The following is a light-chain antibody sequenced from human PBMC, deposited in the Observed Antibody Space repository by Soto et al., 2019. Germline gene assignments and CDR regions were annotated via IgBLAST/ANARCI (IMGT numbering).Light chain of an antibody. V-gene: IGKV3-20*01. Sequence: EIVMTQSPAALSVSPWEGATLSCRASQGIGSTLAWYQQKPGQAPRLLIYGASSRATGIPDRFSGSGSGTDFTLTISRLEPEDFAVYFCQHYGTFGQGTKVDIK. J-gene: IGKJ1*01. CDR1: QGIGST. CDR2: GAS. CDR3: QHYGT.